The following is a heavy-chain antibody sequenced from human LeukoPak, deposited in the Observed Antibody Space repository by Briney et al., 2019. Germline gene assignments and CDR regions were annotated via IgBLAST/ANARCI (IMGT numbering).Heavy chain of an antibody. J-gene: IGHJ6*02. Sequence: ASVKVSCKASGYTFTNYYVHWVRQAPGQGLEWMGMINLSGGSTNYAQKFQGRVTMTRDTSTTTVYMELSSLRFEDTAIYCCARGGTYYYYGMDVWGQGTTVTVSS. CDR3: ARGGTYYYYGMDV. CDR1: GYTFTNYY. D-gene: IGHD1-26*01. V-gene: IGHV1-46*01. CDR2: INLSGGST.